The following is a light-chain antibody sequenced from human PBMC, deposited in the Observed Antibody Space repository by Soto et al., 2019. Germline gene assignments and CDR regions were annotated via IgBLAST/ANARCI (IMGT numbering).Light chain of an antibody. J-gene: IGKJ1*01. CDR2: AAS. CDR3: QQLSSYPRT. CDR1: QGISSY. V-gene: IGKV1-9*01. Sequence: DIQLTQSPSFLSASVGDRVTITCRASQGISSYLAWYQQKPGKAPNLLIYAASTLQSGVPSSFSGSGSGTEFTLKISSLQPEDFATYYCQQLSSYPRTFGQGTKVEIK.